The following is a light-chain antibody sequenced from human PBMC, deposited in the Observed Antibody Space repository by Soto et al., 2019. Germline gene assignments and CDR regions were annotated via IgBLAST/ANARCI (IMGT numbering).Light chain of an antibody. V-gene: IGLV2-14*01. Sequence: ALKQRRSGYGSPGQSIAISCTGTSSDVGGYNYVSWYQQYPGKAPKLMIYHVSNRPSGVSNRFSGSKSGNSASLTISGLQAEDEADYYCSSYTSTSTYVFGTGTRSPS. CDR3: SSYTSTSTYV. CDR2: HVS. CDR1: SSDVGGYNY. J-gene: IGLJ1*01.